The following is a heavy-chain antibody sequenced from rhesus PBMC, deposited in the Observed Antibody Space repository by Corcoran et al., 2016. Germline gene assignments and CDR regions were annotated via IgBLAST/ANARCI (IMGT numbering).Heavy chain of an antibody. V-gene: IGHV4-65*01. CDR1: GGSLRSSNW. D-gene: IGHD2-21*01. CDR2: ISGSSGST. CDR3: ARRGYCTGSGCYDFDY. Sequence: QVQLQESGPGLVKPSETLSLTCAVSGGSLRSSNWWSWIRPPPGKGLGWIGYISGSSGSTYYNPSLKSRVTISTDTSKNQFSLKLSSVTAADTAVYYCARRGYCTGSGCYDFDYWGQGVLVTVSS. J-gene: IGHJ4*01.